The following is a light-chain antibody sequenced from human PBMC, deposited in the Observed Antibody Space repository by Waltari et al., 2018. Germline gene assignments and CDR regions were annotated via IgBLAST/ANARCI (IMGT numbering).Light chain of an antibody. Sequence: QSALTQPPSASGSPGQSVTISCTGTSSDIGAYNYVSWYQMHPGKAPKLLIYEVSNGPSGVPDRFSGSKSGTTASLTVSGLQAEDEAEYFCASYAGNNNYVFGSGTKVTVL. CDR3: ASYAGNNNYV. CDR1: SSDIGAYNY. CDR2: EVS. V-gene: IGLV2-8*01. J-gene: IGLJ1*01.